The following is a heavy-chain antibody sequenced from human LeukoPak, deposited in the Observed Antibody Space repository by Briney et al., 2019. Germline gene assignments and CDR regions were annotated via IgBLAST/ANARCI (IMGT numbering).Heavy chain of an antibody. V-gene: IGHV3-30*18. D-gene: IGHD1-20*01. J-gene: IGHJ4*02. CDR1: GFTFSSYG. CDR3: AKDYNWNDQPDY. CDR2: ISYDGSNK. Sequence: GGSLRLSCAASGFTFSSYGMHWVRQAPGKGLEWVAVISYDGSNKYYADSVKGRFTISRDNSKNTLYLQMNSLRAGDTAVYYCAKDYNWNDQPDYWGQGTLVTVSS.